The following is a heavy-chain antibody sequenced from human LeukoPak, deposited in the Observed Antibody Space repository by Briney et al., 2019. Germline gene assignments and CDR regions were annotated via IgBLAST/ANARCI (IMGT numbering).Heavy chain of an antibody. Sequence: GGSLRLSCATSGFSFSSHAMSWVRQAPGKGLEWVSAMSSSDAGRYYAASVRGRFTISRDTSRSTLYLQMNSLRAEDAAVYYCAKAPVTSCRGAFCYPFDYWGQGTLVTVSS. J-gene: IGHJ4*02. D-gene: IGHD2-15*01. CDR2: MSSSDAGR. CDR1: GFSFSSHA. V-gene: IGHV3-23*01. CDR3: AKAPVTSCRGAFCYPFDY.